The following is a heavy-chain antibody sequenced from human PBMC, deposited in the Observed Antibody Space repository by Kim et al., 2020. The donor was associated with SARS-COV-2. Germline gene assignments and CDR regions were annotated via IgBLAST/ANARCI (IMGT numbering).Heavy chain of an antibody. CDR2: INYSGST. D-gene: IGHD2-8*01. Sequence: SETLSLTCTVSGGSISSYYWSWIRQPPGKGLEWIGYINYSGSTNYNPSLKSRVTISLDTSKNQFSLKLSSVTAADTAVYYCSSSRMAAIIFDYWGQGTLVTVSS. J-gene: IGHJ4*02. V-gene: IGHV4-59*01. CDR1: GGSISSYY. CDR3: SSSRMAAIIFDY.